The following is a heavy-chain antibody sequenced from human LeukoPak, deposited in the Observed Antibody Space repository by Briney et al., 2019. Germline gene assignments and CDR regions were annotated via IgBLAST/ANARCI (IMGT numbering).Heavy chain of an antibody. D-gene: IGHD4-17*01. CDR3: AKASHDYGDYWDPYYFDY. J-gene: IGHJ4*02. CDR2: INPNSGGT. Sequence: ASVKVSCKASGYTFTGYYMHWVRQAPGQGLEWMGWINPNSGGTNYAQKFQGRVTMTRDTSISTAYMELSRLRSDDTALYYCAKASHDYGDYWDPYYFDYWGQGTLVTVSS. V-gene: IGHV1-2*02. CDR1: GYTFTGYY.